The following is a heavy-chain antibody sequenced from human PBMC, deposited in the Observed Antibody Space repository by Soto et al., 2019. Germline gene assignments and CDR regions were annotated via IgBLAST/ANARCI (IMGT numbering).Heavy chain of an antibody. CDR3: ASDRWCERELYGMDV. CDR2: INPSGGST. V-gene: IGHV1-46*01. Sequence: ASVKVSCKASGYTFTSYYMHWVRRAPGQGLEWMGIINPSGGSTSYAQKFQGRVTMTRDTSTSTVYMELSSLRSEDTAVYYCASDRWCERELYGMDVWGQGTTVTVPS. CDR1: GYTFTSYY. J-gene: IGHJ6*02. D-gene: IGHD3-10*01.